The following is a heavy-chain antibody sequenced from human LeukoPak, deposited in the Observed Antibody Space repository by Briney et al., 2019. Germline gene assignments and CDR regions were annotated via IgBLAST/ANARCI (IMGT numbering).Heavy chain of an antibody. Sequence: SETLSLTYAVSGYSISSGYYWGWIRQPPGKGLEWIGSIYHSGSTYYNPSLKSRVTISVDTSKNQFSLKLSSVTAADTAVYYCARRRIAAADLWGQGTLVTVSS. D-gene: IGHD6-13*01. CDR1: GYSISSGYY. V-gene: IGHV4-38-2*01. CDR2: IYHSGST. J-gene: IGHJ5*02. CDR3: ARRRIAAADL.